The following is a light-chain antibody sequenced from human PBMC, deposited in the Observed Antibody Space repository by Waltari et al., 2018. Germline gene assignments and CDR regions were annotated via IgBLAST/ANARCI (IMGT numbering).Light chain of an antibody. V-gene: IGKV3-11*01. CDR1: QSVGSY. CDR3: QQRSTWPLT. J-gene: IGKJ4*01. Sequence: EIVLTQSPVTLSLSPGERATLSCRASQSVGSYLAWYQQKAGQAPRLLIYDASNGATGIPARFSGRGSGTDFTLTISSLEPEDFAIYYCQQRSTWPLTFGGGSKVEI. CDR2: DAS.